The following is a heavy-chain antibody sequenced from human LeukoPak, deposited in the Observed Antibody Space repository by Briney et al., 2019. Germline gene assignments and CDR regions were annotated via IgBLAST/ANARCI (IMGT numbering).Heavy chain of an antibody. J-gene: IGHJ3*02. Sequence: GGSLRLSCAASGLTFSRYEMNWVRQAPGKGLEWVSYISSSGSNIYYADSVKGRFTISRDNAKNSLYLQMNSLRAEDTAVYYCAREGPWGPKVHAFDIWGQGTMVTVSS. V-gene: IGHV3-48*03. CDR1: GLTFSRYE. CDR2: ISSSGSNI. CDR3: AREGPWGPKVHAFDI. D-gene: IGHD7-27*01.